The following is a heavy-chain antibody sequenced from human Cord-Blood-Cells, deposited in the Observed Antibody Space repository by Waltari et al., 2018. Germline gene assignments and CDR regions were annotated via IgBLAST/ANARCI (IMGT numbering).Heavy chain of an antibody. CDR3: AREGVEQQLDY. V-gene: IGHV3-30*04. CDR1: GFTFSSYA. J-gene: IGHJ4*02. D-gene: IGHD6-13*01. CDR2: ISYDGRNK. Sequence: QVQLVESGGGVVQPGRSLRLSCAASGFTFSSYAMHWVRQAPGNGLSWVAFISYDGRNKYYADSVKGRFTISRDNSKNTLYLQMNSLRAEDTAVYYCAREGVEQQLDYWGQGTLVTVSS.